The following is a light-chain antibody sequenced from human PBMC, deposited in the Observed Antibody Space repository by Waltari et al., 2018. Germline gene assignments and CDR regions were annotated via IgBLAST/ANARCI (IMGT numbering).Light chain of an antibody. J-gene: IGLJ2*01. Sequence: QSALTQPPSASGSPGRSVTISCTGTSSDVGFYNYVSWYQQHPGKAPKLMIYEVNTRPSGVPDRFSGSKAGNTASLTVSGLQAEDEGDYYCSSYAGSNNLVFGGGTKLTVL. CDR3: SSYAGSNNLV. CDR2: EVN. V-gene: IGLV2-8*01. CDR1: SSDVGFYNY.